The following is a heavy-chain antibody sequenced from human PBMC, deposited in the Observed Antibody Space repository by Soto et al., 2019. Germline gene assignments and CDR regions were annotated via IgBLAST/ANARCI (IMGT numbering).Heavy chain of an antibody. CDR2: IYFSGSA. V-gene: IGHV4-59*02. CDR1: GDSVSNNF. CDR3: ARARPNDFWDY. D-gene: IGHD2-21*02. Sequence: NPSDTLSLTCTVSGDSVSNNFWTWGRQPPGKGLEWIGYIYFSGSANYNPSLERRVTMSVDSSKNQFSMTLSSVTAADTAMYYCARARPNDFWDYWGQGALVTVSS. J-gene: IGHJ4*02.